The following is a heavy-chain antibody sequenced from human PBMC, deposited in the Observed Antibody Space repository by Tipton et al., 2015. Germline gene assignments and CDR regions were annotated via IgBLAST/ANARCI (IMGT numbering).Heavy chain of an antibody. CDR2: IFYTGRT. J-gene: IGHJ6*02. CDR3: ARGGRHLPTYGLDV. CDR1: GDSISPYY. V-gene: IGHV4-59*01. Sequence: TLSLTCTVSGDSISPYYWGWIRQPPGEGLEWIGYIFYTGRTSHNPSLESRVTMSVDTSKNQFSLKLNSVTAADTAVYYCARGGRHLPTYGLDVWGQGTTVTVSS. D-gene: IGHD3-16*01.